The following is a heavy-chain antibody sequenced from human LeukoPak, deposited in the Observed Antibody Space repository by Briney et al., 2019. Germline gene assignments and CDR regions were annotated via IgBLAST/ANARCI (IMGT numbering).Heavy chain of an antibody. CDR2: MNPNSGNT. V-gene: IGHV1-8*01. J-gene: IGHJ6*03. CDR1: GYTFTSYD. D-gene: IGHD2-2*01. CDR3: ARARQYQLLTTYCYYYYMDV. Sequence: ASVKVSCKASGYTFTSYDINWVRQATGQGLEWMGWMNPNSGNTGYAQKFQGRVTMTRNTSISTAYMELSSLRSEDTAVYYCARARQYQLLTTYCYYYYMDVWGKGTTVTVSS.